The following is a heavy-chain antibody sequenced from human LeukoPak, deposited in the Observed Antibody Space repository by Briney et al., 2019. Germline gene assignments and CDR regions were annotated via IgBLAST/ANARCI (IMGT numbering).Heavy chain of an antibody. CDR3: ARGGTRNDY. CDR2: ISPYNGNT. Sequence: ASVKVSCKASGYSFINNGINWVRQAPGQGLEWMGRISPYNGNTNFAQKLQGRVTLTTDTSTSTAYLELRSLRSDDTAVYYCARGGTRNDYWGQGTLVTVSS. CDR1: GYSFINNG. V-gene: IGHV1-18*01. D-gene: IGHD3-16*01. J-gene: IGHJ4*02.